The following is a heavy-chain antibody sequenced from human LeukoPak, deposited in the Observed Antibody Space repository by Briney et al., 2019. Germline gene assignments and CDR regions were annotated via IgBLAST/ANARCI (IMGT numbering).Heavy chain of an antibody. Sequence: SETLSLTCAVSGGSISSGGYSWSWIRQPPGKGLEWIGYISHSGSTYYNPPLKSRVTISVDTSKNQFSLKLSSVTAADTAVYYCARGPPTTVTTRYFDYWGQGTLVTVSS. D-gene: IGHD4-17*01. CDR2: ISHSGST. CDR1: GGSISSGGYS. CDR3: ARGPPTTVTTRYFDY. V-gene: IGHV4-30-2*01. J-gene: IGHJ4*02.